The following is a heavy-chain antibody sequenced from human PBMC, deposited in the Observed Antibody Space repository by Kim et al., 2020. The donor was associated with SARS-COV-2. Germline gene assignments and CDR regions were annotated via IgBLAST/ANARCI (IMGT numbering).Heavy chain of an antibody. V-gene: IGHV3-74*01. Sequence: GGSLRLSCEVSGFTFSSWWMHWVRQVPGKGLVSVSHISTDGSATTYADSVKGRFIISRDNAKNTLYLQMNSLRVEDSAVYYCSALDYRVDGWGQGTLVTVSS. CDR1: GFTFSSWW. CDR3: SALDYRVDG. J-gene: IGHJ5*02. CDR2: ISTDGSAT. D-gene: IGHD4-4*01.